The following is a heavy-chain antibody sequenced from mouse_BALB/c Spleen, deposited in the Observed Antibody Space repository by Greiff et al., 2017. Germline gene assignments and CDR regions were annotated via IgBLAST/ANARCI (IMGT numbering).Heavy chain of an antibody. CDR2: ISYSGST. Sequence: EVKLQESGPGLVKPSQSLSLTCTVTGYSITSDYAWNWIRQFPGNKLEWMGYISYSGSTSYNPSLKSRISITRDTSKNQFFLQLNSVTTEDTATYYCARLGRYGVGYYAMDYWGQGTSVTVSS. D-gene: IGHD2-14*01. J-gene: IGHJ4*01. CDR3: ARLGRYGVGYYAMDY. CDR1: GYSITSDYA. V-gene: IGHV3-2*02.